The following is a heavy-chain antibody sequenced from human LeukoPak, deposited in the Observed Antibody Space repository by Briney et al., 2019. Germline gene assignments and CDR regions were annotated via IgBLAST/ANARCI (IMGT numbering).Heavy chain of an antibody. CDR2: IRYDGTNK. J-gene: IGHJ4*02. D-gene: IGHD1-7*01. CDR3: AKGSNWNYDPRVYIDY. Sequence: GGSLRLSCAASAFTFSDYGMHWVRQAPGKGLEWVAFIRYDGTNKYYAASVKGRFTISRDNSKNTLYLQMNSLRAEDTAVYYCAKGSNWNYDPRVYIDYWGQGTLVTVSS. V-gene: IGHV3-30*02. CDR1: AFTFSDYG.